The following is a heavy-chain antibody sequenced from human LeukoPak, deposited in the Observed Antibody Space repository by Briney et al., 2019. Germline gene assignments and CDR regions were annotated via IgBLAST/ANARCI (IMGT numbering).Heavy chain of an antibody. V-gene: IGHV1-46*01. CDR1: GYTFTSYY. Sequence: ASVKVSCKASGYTFTSYYMHWVRQAPGQGLEWMGIINPSGGSTSYAQKFQGRVTMTRDTSTSTVYMELSSLRSEDTAVYYCARGPLDYDSSGYFDYWGQGTLVTVSS. CDR2: INPSGGST. D-gene: IGHD3-22*01. J-gene: IGHJ4*02. CDR3: ARGPLDYDSSGYFDY.